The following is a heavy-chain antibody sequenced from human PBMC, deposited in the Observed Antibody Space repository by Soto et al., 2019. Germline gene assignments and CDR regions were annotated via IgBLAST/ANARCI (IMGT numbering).Heavy chain of an antibody. J-gene: IGHJ4*02. V-gene: IGHV3-23*04. CDR1: GFTFSGYA. CDR3: VKGGCSGGSCYPLEY. CDR2: ISGGGGSA. D-gene: IGHD2-15*01. Sequence: EVQLVESGGGLVQPGGSLRLSCAASGFTFSGYAMSWVRQAPGKGLEWVSTISGGGGSAYYTDSVKGRFTISRDNSKNTLSLRMKSLRAEDTAVYYCVKGGCSGGSCYPLEYWGQGTLVTVSS.